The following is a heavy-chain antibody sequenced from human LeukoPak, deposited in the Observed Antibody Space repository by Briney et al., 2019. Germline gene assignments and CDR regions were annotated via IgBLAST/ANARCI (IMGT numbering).Heavy chain of an antibody. Sequence: PGGSLRLSCAAPGFTFSDHYMSWIRQAPGKGLEWISYISFSHHTNYADSVKGRFTISRDDARNSLFLQMNSLRAEDTAVYYCAREHSSVSSESKGYDLWGQGTLVTVSS. J-gene: IGHJ5*02. D-gene: IGHD6-19*01. CDR3: AREHSSVSSESKGYDL. V-gene: IGHV3-11*06. CDR2: ISFSHHT. CDR1: GFTFSDHY.